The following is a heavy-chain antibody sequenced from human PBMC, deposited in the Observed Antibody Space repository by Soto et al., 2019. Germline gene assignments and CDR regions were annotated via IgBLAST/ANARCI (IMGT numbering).Heavy chain of an antibody. J-gene: IGHJ6*02. CDR2: IIPIFGTA. CDR1: GGTFSSYA. V-gene: IGHV1-69*01. CDR3: ARDDWNLGHYYCGMDV. Sequence: QVQLVQSGAEVKKPGSSVKVSCKASGGTFSSYAISWVRQAPGQGLEWMGWIIPIFGTANYAQKLQGRVTSTADESTSNAYMEQSSLRSEDTAVYYCARDDWNLGHYYCGMDVWGQGTTVTVSS. D-gene: IGHD1-1*01.